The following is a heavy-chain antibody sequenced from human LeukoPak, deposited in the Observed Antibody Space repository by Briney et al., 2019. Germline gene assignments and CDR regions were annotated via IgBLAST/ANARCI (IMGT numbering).Heavy chain of an antibody. CDR2: INPNSGGT. V-gene: IGHV1-2*06. Sequence: ASVKVSCKASGYTLTAYYLHWVRQAPGQGLEWMGRINPNSGGTTYAQKLQGRVTMTRDTSIGTAYMELSSLRSDDTAVYYCARPYYESSGLYVDAFDTWGQGTMVTVSS. D-gene: IGHD3-22*01. CDR3: ARPYYESSGLYVDAFDT. J-gene: IGHJ3*02. CDR1: GYTLTAYY.